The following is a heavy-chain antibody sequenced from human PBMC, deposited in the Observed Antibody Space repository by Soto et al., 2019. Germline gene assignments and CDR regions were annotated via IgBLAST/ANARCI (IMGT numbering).Heavy chain of an antibody. J-gene: IGHJ6*03. V-gene: IGHV1-69*04. D-gene: IGHD2-2*01. CDR1: GGTFSSYT. CDR3: ARDLLSVVVVPAAATPHYYMDV. Sequence: ASVKVSCKASGGTFSSYTISWVRQAPGQGLEWMGRIIPILGIANYAQKFQGRVTITADKSTSTAYMELSSLRSEDTAVYYCARDLLSVVVVPAAATPHYYMDVWGKGTTVTVSS. CDR2: IIPILGIA.